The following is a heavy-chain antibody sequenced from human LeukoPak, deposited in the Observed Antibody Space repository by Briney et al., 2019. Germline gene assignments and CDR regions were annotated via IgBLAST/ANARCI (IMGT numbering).Heavy chain of an antibody. Sequence: PGGSLRLSCTASGFTFGDYAMSWFRQAPGKGLEWVSFISSSRSYIYYADSVKGRFTISRDNAKNSLYLQMNSLRAEDTAVYYCARFIAAPYYFDYWGRGTLVTVSS. D-gene: IGHD6-13*01. CDR1: GFTFGDYA. CDR2: ISSSRSYI. CDR3: ARFIAAPYYFDY. J-gene: IGHJ4*02. V-gene: IGHV3-21*01.